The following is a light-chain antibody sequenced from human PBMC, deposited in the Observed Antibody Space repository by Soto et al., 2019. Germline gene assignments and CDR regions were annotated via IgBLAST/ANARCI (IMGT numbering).Light chain of an antibody. J-gene: IGKJ1*01. CDR1: QSISTW. CDR3: QQYNSYST. Sequence: DIQMTQSPSTLSASVGDRVTITCRASQSISTWLAWYQQKPGKAPKLLIYDASSLESGVPSRFSGSGSGTEFTLTISSLQPEDFASSYCQQYNSYSTFGQGTKVEIK. V-gene: IGKV1-5*01. CDR2: DAS.